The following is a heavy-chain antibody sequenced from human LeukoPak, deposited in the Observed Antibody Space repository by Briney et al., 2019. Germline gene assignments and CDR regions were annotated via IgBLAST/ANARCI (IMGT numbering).Heavy chain of an antibody. Sequence: GGSLRLSCAASGFTFTSYEMNWVRQAPGKGLEWVGRIKCRLDGGTKAYSAPGKGRFSVSRDDSKNTLILQMNSLKTDDTAVYYCATVQFARTMSFDYWGQGILVTVSS. J-gene: IGHJ4*02. D-gene: IGHD3-10*01. V-gene: IGHV3-15*01. CDR3: ATVQFARTMSFDY. CDR2: IKCRLDGGTK. CDR1: GFTFTSYE.